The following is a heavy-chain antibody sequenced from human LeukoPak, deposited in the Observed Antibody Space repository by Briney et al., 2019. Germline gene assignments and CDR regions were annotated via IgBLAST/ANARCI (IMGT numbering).Heavy chain of an antibody. J-gene: IGHJ3*02. D-gene: IGHD1-1*01. CDR2: IRSKTNTYAT. Sequence: GGSLRLSCAASGFNFSGSAMHWVRQASGKGLEWIGRIRSKTNTYATSYGASLKGRFTISRDDSKKTAYLQMNSLKTEDTAVYYCTRLSDGQFNWNDDGAFDIWGQGTMVTVSS. CDR3: TRLSDGQFNWNDDGAFDI. V-gene: IGHV3-73*01. CDR1: GFNFSGSA.